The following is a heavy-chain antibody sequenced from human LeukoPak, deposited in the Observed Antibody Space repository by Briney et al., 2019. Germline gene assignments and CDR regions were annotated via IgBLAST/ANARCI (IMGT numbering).Heavy chain of an antibody. J-gene: IGHJ4*02. CDR3: ARNYDSSGYYWVY. Sequence: GESLKISCQGSGYSFTSYWIGWVRQMPGKGLEWMGIIYPGDSDTRYSPSFQGQVTISADKSISTAYLQWSSLKASDTAMYYCARNYDSSGYYWVYWGQGTLVTVSS. D-gene: IGHD3-22*01. CDR2: IYPGDSDT. CDR1: GYSFTSYW. V-gene: IGHV5-51*01.